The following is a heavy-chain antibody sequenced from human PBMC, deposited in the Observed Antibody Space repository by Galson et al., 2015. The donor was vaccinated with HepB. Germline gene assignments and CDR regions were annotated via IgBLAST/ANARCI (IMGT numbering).Heavy chain of an antibody. CDR2: INTNTGNP. J-gene: IGHJ4*02. V-gene: IGHV7-4-1*02. CDR3: ARVEKSGGSCYSDY. CDR1: GYTFTSYA. D-gene: IGHD2-15*01. Sequence: SVKVSCKASGYTFTSYAMNWVRQAPGQGLEWMGWINTNTGNPTYAQGFTGRFVFSLDTSVSTAYLQISSLKAEDTAVYYCARVEKSGGSCYSDYWGQGTLVTVSS.